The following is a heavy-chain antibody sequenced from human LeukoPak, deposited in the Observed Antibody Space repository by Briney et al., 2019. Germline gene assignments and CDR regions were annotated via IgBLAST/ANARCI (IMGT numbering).Heavy chain of an antibody. CDR1: GFTFISYW. Sequence: GGSLRLSCATSGFTFISYWMHWVRQAPGKGLEWVSNVNSDESSIHYADSVKGRFTVSRDNAKNMLYLQMNSLRVEGTAVYYCARENSGFDYWGQGTLVAVSS. J-gene: IGHJ4*02. V-gene: IGHV3-74*01. D-gene: IGHD6-19*01. CDR2: VNSDESSI. CDR3: ARENSGFDY.